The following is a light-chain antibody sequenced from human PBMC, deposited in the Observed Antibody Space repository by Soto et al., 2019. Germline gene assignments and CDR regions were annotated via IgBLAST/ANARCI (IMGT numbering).Light chain of an antibody. V-gene: IGLV1-40*01. Sequence: QLVLTQPPSVSGAPGQRVTISCTRSSSNIGAGYDVHWYQQLPGTAPKLLIYSNNNRPSGVPDRFSGSKSGTSASLAITGLQAEDEADYYCQSYDSSLSGFYVFGTGTKVTVL. J-gene: IGLJ1*01. CDR3: QSYDSSLSGFYV. CDR1: SSNIGAGYD. CDR2: SNN.